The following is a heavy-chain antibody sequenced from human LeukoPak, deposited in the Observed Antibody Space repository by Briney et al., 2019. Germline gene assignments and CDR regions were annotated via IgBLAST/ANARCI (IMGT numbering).Heavy chain of an antibody. D-gene: IGHD3-10*01. CDR3: ASVYYNINFYHPIDF. Sequence: ETLSLTCTVSGGSVSSHSYYWSWLRQPPGKGLEWIGHIHNTESTNYNPSLKSRVAISVDTSKNQFSLKLSSVTAADTAVYFCASVYYNINFYHPIDFWGQGTLVTVSS. CDR2: IHNTEST. CDR1: GGSVSSHSYY. J-gene: IGHJ4*02. V-gene: IGHV4-61*01.